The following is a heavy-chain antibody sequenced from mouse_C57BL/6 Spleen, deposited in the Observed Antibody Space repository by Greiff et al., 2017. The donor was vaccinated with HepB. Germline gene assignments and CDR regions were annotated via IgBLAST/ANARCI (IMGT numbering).Heavy chain of an antibody. CDR3: ALYYGNLVAY. D-gene: IGHD2-1*01. CDR1: GYSITSGYY. J-gene: IGHJ3*01. CDR2: ISYDGSN. V-gene: IGHV3-6*01. Sequence: DVKLQESGPGLVKPSQSLSLTCSVTGYSITSGYYWNWIRQFPGNKLEWMGYISYDGSNNYNPSLKNRISITRDTSKNQFFLKLNSVTTEDTATYYCALYYGNLVAYSGQETLVTVSA.